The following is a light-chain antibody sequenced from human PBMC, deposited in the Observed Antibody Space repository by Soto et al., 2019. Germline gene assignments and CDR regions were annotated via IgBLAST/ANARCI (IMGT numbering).Light chain of an antibody. CDR3: QQYDDLPFT. CDR1: QGISKS. V-gene: IGKV1-33*01. J-gene: IGKJ4*01. CDR2: DES. Sequence: DIQMTQSPSSLSASVGDRVTITCQADQGISKSLSWYQQKPGMAPKLLIYDESNLETGVPSRFSGSGSGIDFTLTISSLQPEDFGRYYCQQYDDLPFTFGGGTKVEIK.